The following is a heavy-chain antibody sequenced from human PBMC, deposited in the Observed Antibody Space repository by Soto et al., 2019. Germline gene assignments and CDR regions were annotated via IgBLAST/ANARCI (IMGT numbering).Heavy chain of an antibody. CDR3: ARYSFGFAY. J-gene: IGHJ4*02. CDR1: GGSISIGGFS. Sequence: SETLSLTCSVSGGSISIGGFSWSWIQQPLGKGLEWIGYIYHGGTTYYNPSLKSRVTMSVDRSKNQFSLELGSVTAADTAVYYCARYSFGFAYWGRGTLVTVSS. CDR2: IYHGGTT. D-gene: IGHD5-18*01. V-gene: IGHV4-30-2*01.